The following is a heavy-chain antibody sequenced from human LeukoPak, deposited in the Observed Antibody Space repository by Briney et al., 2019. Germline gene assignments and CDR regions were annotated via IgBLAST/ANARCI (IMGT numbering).Heavy chain of an antibody. D-gene: IGHD1-20*01. Sequence: GGSLRLSCAASGFTFSFYVMHWVRQAPGKGLEWVAVISNDGSNKYYADSVKGRFTISRDNSKNTLYLQMNSLRAEDTAVYYCARDSYNWNDGGGEDYWGQGTLVTVSS. CDR3: ARDSYNWNDGGGEDY. J-gene: IGHJ4*02. V-gene: IGHV3-30*14. CDR1: GFTFSFYV. CDR2: ISNDGSNK.